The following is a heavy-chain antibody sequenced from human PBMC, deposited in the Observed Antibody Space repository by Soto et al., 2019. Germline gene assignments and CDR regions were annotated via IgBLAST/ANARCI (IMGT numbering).Heavy chain of an antibody. CDR3: ATYTRLDY. V-gene: IGHV3-53*02. Sequence: EVQLVETGGGLIQPGGSLRLSCAASGFTVSNNYMSWVRQAPGKGLEWVSLIYRGGSTFYADSVKCGFTISRDNSKNTLLRQMNSLRAEDTAVYFCATYTRLDYWGPGTLVTVSS. D-gene: IGHD2-2*02. CDR2: IYRGGST. J-gene: IGHJ4*02. CDR1: GFTVSNNY.